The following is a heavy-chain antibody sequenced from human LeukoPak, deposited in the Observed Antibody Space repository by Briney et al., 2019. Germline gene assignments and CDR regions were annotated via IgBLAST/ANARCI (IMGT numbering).Heavy chain of an antibody. V-gene: IGHV4-39*01. CDR2: IYYSGST. Sequence: PSETLSLTCSVSGGSISSYSYYWGWIRQPPGKGLEWIGSIYYSGSTYYNPSLKSRVTISVDTSKNQFSLKLSSVTAADTAVYYCARQLYSSSWYAISWTPSPSLSYYYYMDVWGKGTTVTISS. D-gene: IGHD6-13*01. CDR1: GGSISSYSYY. J-gene: IGHJ6*03. CDR3: ARQLYSSSWYAISWTPSPSLSYYYYMDV.